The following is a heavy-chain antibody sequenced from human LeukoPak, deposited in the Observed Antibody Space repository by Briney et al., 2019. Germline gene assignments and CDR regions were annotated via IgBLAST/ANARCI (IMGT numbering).Heavy chain of an antibody. CDR1: GYTFTGYY. CDR3: ARGGGLWFGELLSYFDY. V-gene: IGHV1-18*04. D-gene: IGHD3-10*01. J-gene: IGHJ4*02. Sequence: ASVKVSCKASGYTFTGYYMHWVRQAPGQGLEWMGWISAYNGNTNYAQKLQGRVTMTTDTSTSTAYMELRSLRSDDTAVYYCARGGGLWFGELLSYFDYWGQGTLVTVSS. CDR2: ISAYNGNT.